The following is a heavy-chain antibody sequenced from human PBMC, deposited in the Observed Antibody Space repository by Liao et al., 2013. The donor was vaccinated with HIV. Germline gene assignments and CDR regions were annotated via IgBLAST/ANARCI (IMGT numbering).Heavy chain of an antibody. J-gene: IGHJ3*02. CDR3: AKNSGSYTIFDAFDM. Sequence: QLQLQESGPGLVKPSETLSLTCTVSGGSISSSRYYWGWIRQPPGKGLEWIGTISYSGSAYYNPSLKSRVTISLDTSKNQFSLKLSSVSAADTAVYYCAKNSGSYTIFDAFDMWGQGTMVTVSS. CDR1: GGSISSSRYY. CDR2: ISYSGSA. V-gene: IGHV4-39*07. D-gene: IGHD1-26*01.